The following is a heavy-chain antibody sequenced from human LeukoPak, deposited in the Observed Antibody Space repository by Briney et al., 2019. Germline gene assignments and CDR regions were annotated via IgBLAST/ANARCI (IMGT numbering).Heavy chain of an antibody. V-gene: IGHV1-2*02. CDR1: GYTFTGFY. Sequence: EASVKVSCKASGYTFTGFYMHWVRQAPGQGLEWMGWINPKSGGTNYAQQFQGRVTMTSDTSINTAYMELSSLRFDDTALYYCARVAASGTAYWGQGTLVTVSS. CDR2: INPKSGGT. D-gene: IGHD6-13*01. J-gene: IGHJ4*02. CDR3: ARVAASGTAY.